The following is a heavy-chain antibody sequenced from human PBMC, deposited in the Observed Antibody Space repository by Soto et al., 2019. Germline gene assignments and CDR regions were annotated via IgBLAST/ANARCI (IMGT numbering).Heavy chain of an antibody. D-gene: IGHD2-2*01. V-gene: IGHV4-61*01. CDR1: GGSVSSGSYY. Sequence: SETLSLTCTVSGGSVSSGSYYWSWIRQPSGKGLEWIGYIYYSGSTNYNPSLKSRVTISVDTSKNQFSLKLSSVTAADTAVYYCAGQLGYCSSTSCSIDYWGQGTLVTVSS. CDR3: AGQLGYCSSTSCSIDY. CDR2: IYYSGST. J-gene: IGHJ4*02.